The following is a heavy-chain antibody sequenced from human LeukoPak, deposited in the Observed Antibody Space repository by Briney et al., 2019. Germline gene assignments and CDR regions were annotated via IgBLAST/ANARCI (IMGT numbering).Heavy chain of an antibody. V-gene: IGHV3-23*01. D-gene: IGHD6-19*01. CDR3: LAGTERIDY. Sequence: SGGSLRLSCAASGFTSSSYAMSWVRQAPGKGLEWVSAISGSGGSTYYADSVKGRFTISRDNSKNTLYLQMNSLRAEDTAVYYCLAGTERIDYWGQGTLVTVSS. CDR1: GFTSSSYA. CDR2: ISGSGGST. J-gene: IGHJ4*02.